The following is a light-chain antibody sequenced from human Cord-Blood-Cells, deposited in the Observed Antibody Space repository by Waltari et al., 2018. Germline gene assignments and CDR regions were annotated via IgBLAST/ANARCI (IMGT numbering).Light chain of an antibody. J-gene: IGKJ3*01. CDR1: QGISSY. V-gene: IGKV1-8*01. CDR2: AAS. Sequence: AIRITQSPSSLSASTGDTVTIPCRASQGISSYLAWYQQKPGKAPKLLIYAASTLQSGVPSRFSGSGSGTDFTLTISCLQSEDFATYYCQQYYSYPLTFGPGTKVDIK. CDR3: QQYYSYPLT.